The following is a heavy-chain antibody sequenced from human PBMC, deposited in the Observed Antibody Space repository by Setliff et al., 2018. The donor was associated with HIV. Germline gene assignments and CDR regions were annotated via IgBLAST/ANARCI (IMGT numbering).Heavy chain of an antibody. J-gene: IGHJ4*02. V-gene: IGHV4-34*01. CDR1: GGSFSGYY. D-gene: IGHD3-22*01. CDR3: ARGSPALSGYSG. Sequence: SETLSLTCAVYGGSFSGYYWSWIRQPPGKGLEWIGEINHSGSTNYNPSLKSRVTISVDTSKNQFSLNLTSVTAADTAVYYCARGSPALSGYSGWGQGTLVTVSS. CDR2: INHSGST.